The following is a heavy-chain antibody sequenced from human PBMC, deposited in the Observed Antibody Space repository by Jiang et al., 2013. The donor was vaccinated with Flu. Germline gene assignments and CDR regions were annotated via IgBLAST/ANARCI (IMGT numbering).Heavy chain of an antibody. CDR3: AISFTAAGPLPSNWFDP. D-gene: IGHD6-25*01. CDR2: FHHGGSN. Sequence: VSGGSISSGDYYWSWIRQSPGKGLEWIGYFHHGGSNYYNPSLRSRVSISLDTSKNQFSLNLRSVTAADTAVYYCAISFTAAGPLPSNWFDPWGHGNWSPS. V-gene: IGHV4-30-4*01. J-gene: IGHJ5*02. CDR1: GGSISSGDYY.